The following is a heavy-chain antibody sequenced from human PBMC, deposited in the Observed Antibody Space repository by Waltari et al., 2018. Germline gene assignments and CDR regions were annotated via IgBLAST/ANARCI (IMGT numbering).Heavy chain of an antibody. D-gene: IGHD1-26*01. CDR3: ARALRFQWELVDY. Sequence: QVQLQESGPGLVKPSQTLSLTCTVSGGSISSGSSYWSWIRQPAGKGREWIGRIYTSGSTNYNPSLKSRVTISVDTSKNQFSLKLSSVTAADTAVYYCARALRFQWELVDYWGQGTLVTVSS. J-gene: IGHJ4*02. CDR2: IYTSGST. CDR1: GGSISSGSSY. V-gene: IGHV4-61*02.